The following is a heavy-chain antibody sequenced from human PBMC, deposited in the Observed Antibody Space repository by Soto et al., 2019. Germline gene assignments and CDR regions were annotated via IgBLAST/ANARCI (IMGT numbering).Heavy chain of an antibody. CDR2: IIPIFGTA. J-gene: IGHJ6*02. Sequence: QVQLVQSGAEVKKPGSSVKVSCKASGGTFSSYAISWVRQAPGQGLEWMGGIIPIFGTANYAQKFQGRVTITADKSTSTAYKELSSLRSEDTAVYYCARGPVVDTAMVTDYYYYGMDVWGQGTTVTVSS. CDR3: ARGPVVDTAMVTDYYYYGMDV. V-gene: IGHV1-69*06. D-gene: IGHD5-18*01. CDR1: GGTFSSYA.